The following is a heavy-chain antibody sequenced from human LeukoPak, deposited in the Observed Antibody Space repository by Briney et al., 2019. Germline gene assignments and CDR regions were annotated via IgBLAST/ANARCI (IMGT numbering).Heavy chain of an antibody. CDR3: ARSRDGYNYAYFDY. D-gene: IGHD5-24*01. V-gene: IGHV4-59*01. CDR2: IYYSGST. CDR1: GGSISSYY. Sequence: SETLSLTCTVSGGSISSYYWSWIRQPPGKGLEWIGYIYYSGSTNYNPSLKSRVTISVDTSKNQFSLKLSSVTAADTAVYYRARSRDGYNYAYFDYWGQGTLVTVSS. J-gene: IGHJ4*02.